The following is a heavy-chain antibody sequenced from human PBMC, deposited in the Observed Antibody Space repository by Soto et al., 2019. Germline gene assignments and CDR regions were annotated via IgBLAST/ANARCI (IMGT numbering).Heavy chain of an antibody. D-gene: IGHD6-19*01. CDR3: ACLGIAVAGTWIGKDY. CDR2: IYYSGST. V-gene: IGHV4-39*01. CDR1: GGSISSSSYY. J-gene: IGHJ4*02. Sequence: SETLSLTCTVSGGSISSSSYYWGWIRQPPGKGLEWIGSIYYSGSTYYNPSLKSRVTISVDTSKNQFSLKLSSVTAADTAVYYCACLGIAVAGTWIGKDYWGQGTLVTVSS.